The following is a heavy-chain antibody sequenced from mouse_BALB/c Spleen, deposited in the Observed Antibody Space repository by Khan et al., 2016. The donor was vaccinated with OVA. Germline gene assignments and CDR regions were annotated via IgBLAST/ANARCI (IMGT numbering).Heavy chain of an antibody. CDR3: ASIYYGNYYYDSKDY. V-gene: IGHV2-2*02. D-gene: IGHD2-1*01. CDR2: IWSGGST. Sequence: QVQLKQSGPGLVQPSKSLSITCTVSGFSLTSYGVHWVRQSPGKGLEWLGVIWSGGSTDYNAAFISRLSISKDNSKSQVFFKMNSLQASNTAIYYCASIYYGNYYYDSKDYWGQGTSVTISA. CDR1: GFSLTSYG. J-gene: IGHJ4*01.